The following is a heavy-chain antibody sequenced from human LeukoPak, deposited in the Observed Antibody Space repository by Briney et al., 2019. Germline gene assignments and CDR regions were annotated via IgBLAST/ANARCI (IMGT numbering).Heavy chain of an antibody. CDR1: GGSISSYY. Sequence: PSETLSLTCTVSGGSISSYYWSWIRQPPGKGLEWIGYIYYSGNTNYNPSLKSRVTISIDTSKNQFSLKLSSVTAADTAVYCCARDRSDGSGYYGYYFDYWGQGTLVSVSS. CDR3: ARDRSDGSGYYGYYFDY. J-gene: IGHJ4*02. V-gene: IGHV4-59*01. D-gene: IGHD3-22*01. CDR2: IYYSGNT.